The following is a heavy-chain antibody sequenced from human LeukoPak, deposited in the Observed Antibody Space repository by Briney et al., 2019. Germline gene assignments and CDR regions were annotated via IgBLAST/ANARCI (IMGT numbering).Heavy chain of an antibody. D-gene: IGHD5-18*01. Sequence: SETLSLTCAVYSGSFSGYYWSWIRQPPGKGLERIGEINHGGSTNYNPSLKSRVTISVDTSKNQFSLKLSSVTAADTAVYYCARGRTAMSNWGQGTLVTVSS. CDR3: ARGRTAMSN. CDR2: INHGGST. V-gene: IGHV4-34*01. J-gene: IGHJ4*02. CDR1: SGSFSGYY.